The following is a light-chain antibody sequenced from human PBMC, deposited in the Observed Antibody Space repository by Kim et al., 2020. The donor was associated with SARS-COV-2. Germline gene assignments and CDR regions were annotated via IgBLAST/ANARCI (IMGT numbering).Light chain of an antibody. CDR2: DAS. CDR3: HKYASLPST. Sequence: DIQMTQSPSSLSGSVGDRVTITCQASQVISNHLNWYQQKPGKAPNLLIYDASTLETGVPSRFSGSGSGTDFTFTISSLQPEDVATYYCHKYASLPSTFGQGTRMEIK. V-gene: IGKV1-33*01. CDR1: QVISNH. J-gene: IGKJ5*01.